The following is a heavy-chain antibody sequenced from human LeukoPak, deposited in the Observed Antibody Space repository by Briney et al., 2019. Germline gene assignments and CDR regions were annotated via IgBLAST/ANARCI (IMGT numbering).Heavy chain of an antibody. CDR1: GYTFTGHY. CDR3: AKTLYIAAAPGGFDY. CDR2: INPKNAGT. D-gene: IGHD6-13*01. Sequence: GASVKVSCKAFGYTFTGHYIHWVRQAPGQGLEWMGWINPKNAGTNYAQKFQGRVTMTRDTSTGTAYMELSRLRSDDTAVYYCAKTLYIAAAPGGFDYWGQGTLVAVSS. V-gene: IGHV1-2*02. J-gene: IGHJ4*02.